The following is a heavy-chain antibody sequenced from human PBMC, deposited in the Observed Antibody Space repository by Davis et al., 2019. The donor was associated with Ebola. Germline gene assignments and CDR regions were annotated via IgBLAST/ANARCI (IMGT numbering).Heavy chain of an antibody. J-gene: IGHJ3*02. CDR3: ARDSSPRNLDI. Sequence: SETLSLTCNVSGASISSSFFSWTWVRQPTGKGLEWIGHVYTSGSTKYNPSLESRVTVSLATSKNQFSLRLSSVTAADTAVYYCARDSSPRNLDIWGQGTLVTVSA. CDR1: GASISSSFFS. CDR2: VYTSGST. V-gene: IGHV4-61*09. D-gene: IGHD1-14*01.